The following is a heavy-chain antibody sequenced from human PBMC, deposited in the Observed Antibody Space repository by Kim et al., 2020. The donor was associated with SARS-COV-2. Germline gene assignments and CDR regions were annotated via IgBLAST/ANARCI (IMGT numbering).Heavy chain of an antibody. D-gene: IGHD3-22*01. CDR3: ARGRADNSGLGLI. J-gene: IGHJ3*02. Sequence: GGSLRLSCASSGFTFSNYWMTWFRQAPGKGLEWVANIRQDGSVKNYVDSVRGRFTISRDNAQNSMDLQMDSLTAEDTALYYCARGRADNSGLGLIWGHGTMVTVSS. V-gene: IGHV3-7*01. CDR1: GFTFSNYW. CDR2: IRQDGSVK.